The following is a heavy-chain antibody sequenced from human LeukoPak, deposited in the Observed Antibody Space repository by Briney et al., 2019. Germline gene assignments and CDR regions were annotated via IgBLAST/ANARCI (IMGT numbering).Heavy chain of an antibody. Sequence: GESLRLSCATSGFPFSRYSMNWVRQAPGKGLEWLSYITSGSDTIYYADSVKGRFAISRDNGKNSLYLQMNSLRAEDTAVYYCARGHKNYDFWSGYAFDYWGQGTLVTVSS. V-gene: IGHV3-48*01. CDR2: ITSGSDTI. J-gene: IGHJ4*02. CDR1: GFPFSRYS. CDR3: ARGHKNYDFWSGYAFDY. D-gene: IGHD3-3*01.